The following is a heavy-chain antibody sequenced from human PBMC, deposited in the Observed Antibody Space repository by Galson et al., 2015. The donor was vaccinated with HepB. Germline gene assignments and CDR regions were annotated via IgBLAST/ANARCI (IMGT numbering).Heavy chain of an antibody. CDR2: AYHSGGT. CDR1: GDSISNNRW. V-gene: IGHV4-4*02. Sequence: ETLSLTCAVSGDSISNNRWWGWVRQPPGEGLEWIGEAYHSGGTNYRPSLKGRVTISVDKSKNQFSLKLTSVTAADTAVYYCARAKEGRGYFDYWGQGTLVTVAS. D-gene: IGHD3-10*01. CDR3: ARAKEGRGYFDY. J-gene: IGHJ4*02.